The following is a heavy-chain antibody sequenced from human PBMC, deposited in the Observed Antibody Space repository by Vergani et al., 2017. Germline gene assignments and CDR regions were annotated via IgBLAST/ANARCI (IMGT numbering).Heavy chain of an antibody. V-gene: IGHV3-49*03. D-gene: IGHD6-19*01. CDR2: IRSKAYGGTT. Sequence: EVQLVESGGGLVQPGRSLRLSCTASGFTFGDYAMSWFRQAPGKGLEWVGFIRSKAYGGTTEYAASVKGRFTISRDDSKSIAYLQMNSLKTEDTAVYYCAKDLHSSGWYGKDYWGQGTLVTVSS. CDR1: GFTFGDYA. CDR3: AKDLHSSGWYGKDY. J-gene: IGHJ4*02.